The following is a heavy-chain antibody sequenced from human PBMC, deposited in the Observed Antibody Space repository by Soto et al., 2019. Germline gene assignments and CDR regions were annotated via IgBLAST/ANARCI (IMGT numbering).Heavy chain of an antibody. CDR3: ARARGSGSYANFAY. D-gene: IGHD3-10*01. Sequence: GGSLRLSCAASGFTFDDYAMHWVRQAPGKGLEWVSGISWNGGSIGYADSVKGRFTISRDNAKNSLYLQMNSLRAEDTALYYCARARGSGSYANFAYWGQGTPVTVSS. CDR1: GFTFDDYA. J-gene: IGHJ4*02. CDR2: ISWNGGSI. V-gene: IGHV3-20*04.